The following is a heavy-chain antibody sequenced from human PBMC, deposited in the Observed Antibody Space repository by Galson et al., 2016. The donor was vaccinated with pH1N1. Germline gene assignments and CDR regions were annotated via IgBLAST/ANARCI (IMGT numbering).Heavy chain of an antibody. CDR2: FDPEEGEI. Sequence: SVKVSCKVSGCTLSELSMHWVRQAPGYGLEWMGGFDPEEGEIIYAQKFQGRVTMTEDMSTDTAHMEMSSLRSEDTAVYYCVSYVAVAGIKWFDPWGQGTLVTVSS. V-gene: IGHV1-24*01. CDR1: GCTLSELS. CDR3: VSYVAVAGIKWFDP. J-gene: IGHJ5*02. D-gene: IGHD6-19*01.